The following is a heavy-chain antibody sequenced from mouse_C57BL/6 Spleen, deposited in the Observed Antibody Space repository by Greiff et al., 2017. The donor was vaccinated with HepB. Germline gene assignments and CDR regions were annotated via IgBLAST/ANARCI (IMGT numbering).Heavy chain of an antibody. CDR1: GYTFTSYW. CDR3: ARDEVVSYYYAMDY. D-gene: IGHD6-2*01. V-gene: IGHV1-53*01. CDR2: INPSNGGT. Sequence: QVQLKQPGTELVKPGASVKLSCKASGYTFTSYWMHWVKQRPVQGLEWIGNINPSNGGTNYNEKFKSKATLTVDKSSSTAYMKLSSLTSEDSAVYYCARDEVVSYYYAMDYWGQGTSVTVSS. J-gene: IGHJ4*01.